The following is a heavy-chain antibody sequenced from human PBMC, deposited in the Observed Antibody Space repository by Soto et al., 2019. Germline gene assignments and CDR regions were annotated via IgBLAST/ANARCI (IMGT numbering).Heavy chain of an antibody. CDR2: INHSGST. CDR1: GGSFSGYY. Sequence: SETLSLTCAVYGGSFSGYYWSWIRQPPGKGLEWIGEINHSGSTNYNPSLKSRVTISVDTSKNQFSLKLSSVTAGDTAVYYCARGPSPLGSLYDILTGYYPGRTYYYYMDVWGKGTTVTVSS. J-gene: IGHJ6*03. V-gene: IGHV4-34*01. D-gene: IGHD3-9*01. CDR3: ARGPSPLGSLYDILTGYYPGRTYYYYMDV.